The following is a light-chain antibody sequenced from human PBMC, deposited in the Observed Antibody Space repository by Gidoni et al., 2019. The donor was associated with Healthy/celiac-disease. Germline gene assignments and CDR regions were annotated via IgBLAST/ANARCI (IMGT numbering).Light chain of an antibody. CDR3: QQSYSTSR. V-gene: IGKV1-39*01. CDR2: AAS. Sequence: DIQMTQSPSSLSASVGDRVTITCRASQSISSYLNWYQQKPGKAPKLLIYAASRLQSGVPSRFSGSGSGTDFTLTISSLQPEDFATYYCQQSYSTSRFGQGTKVEIK. J-gene: IGKJ1*01. CDR1: QSISSY.